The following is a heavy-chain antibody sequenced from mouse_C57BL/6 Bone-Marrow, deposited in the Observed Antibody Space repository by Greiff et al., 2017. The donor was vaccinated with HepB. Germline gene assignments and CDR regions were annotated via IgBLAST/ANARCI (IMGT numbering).Heavy chain of an antibody. D-gene: IGHD2-5*01. CDR1: GFTFSSYA. CDR2: ISDGGSYT. Sequence: EVMLVESGGGLVKPGGSLKLSCAASGFTFSSYAMSWVRQTPEKRLEWVATISDGGSYTYYPDNVKGRFTISRDNAKDNLYLQMSHLKTKDTAMYYCARDYYSNFYWYFDVWGTGTTVTVSS. CDR3: ARDYYSNFYWYFDV. V-gene: IGHV5-4*03. J-gene: IGHJ1*03.